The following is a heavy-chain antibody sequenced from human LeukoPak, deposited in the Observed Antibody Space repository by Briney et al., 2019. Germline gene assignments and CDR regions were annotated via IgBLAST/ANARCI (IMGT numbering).Heavy chain of an antibody. Sequence: SETLSLTCTVSGGSISSSSYYWGWIRQPPGKGLEWIGSIYYSGSTYYNPSLKSRVTISVDTSKNQFSLKLSSVTAADTAVYYCARDRVAINNWFDPWGQGTLVTVSS. CDR1: GGSISSSSYY. V-gene: IGHV4-39*07. CDR2: IYYSGST. D-gene: IGHD5-12*01. CDR3: ARDRVAINNWFDP. J-gene: IGHJ5*02.